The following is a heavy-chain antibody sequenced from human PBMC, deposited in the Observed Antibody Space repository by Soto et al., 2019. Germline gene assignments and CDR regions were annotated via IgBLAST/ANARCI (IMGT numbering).Heavy chain of an antibody. CDR3: ARDPFGVVIGDYYYYMDV. V-gene: IGHV3-7*01. CDR2: IKQDGSEK. Sequence: GGSLRLSCAASGFTFISYWMGWIRQAPGKGLEWVANIKQDGSEKYYVDSVKGRFTISRDNAKNSLYLQMNSLRAEDTAVYYCARDPFGVVIGDYYYYMDVWGKGTTVTVSS. D-gene: IGHD3-3*01. J-gene: IGHJ6*03. CDR1: GFTFISYW.